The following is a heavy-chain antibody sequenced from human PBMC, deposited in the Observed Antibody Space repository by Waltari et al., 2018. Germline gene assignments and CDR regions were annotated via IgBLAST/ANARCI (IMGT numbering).Heavy chain of an antibody. CDR1: GFSVSSTY. CDR3: AREYYYYYHGMDV. Sequence: EVQLVESGGGLVQPGGSLRLYCAASGFSVSSTYIGWVRQAPGKGLEWLSVIYSGGTTHYADSVRGRFTISRHNSNNTLYLQMNSLRPEDTAVYYCAREYYYYYHGMDVWGQGTTVTVS. J-gene: IGHJ6*02. CDR2: IYSGGTT. V-gene: IGHV3-53*04.